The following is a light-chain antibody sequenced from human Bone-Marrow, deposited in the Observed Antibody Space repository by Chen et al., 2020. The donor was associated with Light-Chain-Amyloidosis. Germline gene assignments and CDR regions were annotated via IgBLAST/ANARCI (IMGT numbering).Light chain of an antibody. CDR1: SSDVGGDNH. J-gene: IGLJ1*01. CDR3: SSYTITNTLV. CDR2: EVT. Sequence: QSALTQPASLSGSPGQSITPSCTATSSDVGGDNHVSWYQQHPDKGPKLMIYEVTNRPSWVPDRFSGSKSDNTASLTISGLQTEDEADYFCSSYTITNTLVFGSGTRVTVL. V-gene: IGLV2-14*01.